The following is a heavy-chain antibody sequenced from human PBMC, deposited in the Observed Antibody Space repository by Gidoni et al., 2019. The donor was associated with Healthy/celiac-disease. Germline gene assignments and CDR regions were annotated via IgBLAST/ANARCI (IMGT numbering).Heavy chain of an antibody. V-gene: IGHV2-70*15. CDR2: IDWDDDK. CDR1: GFSLSTSGMC. D-gene: IGHD2-8*01. Sequence: QVTLRESGPALVKPTQTLTLTCPFSGFSLSTSGMCVSWIRQPPGKALEWLARIDWDDDKYYSTSLKTRLTISKDTSKNQVVLTMTNMDPVDTATYYCARTSTNLRDYYYGMDVWGQGTTVTVSS. CDR3: ARTSTNLRDYYYGMDV. J-gene: IGHJ6*02.